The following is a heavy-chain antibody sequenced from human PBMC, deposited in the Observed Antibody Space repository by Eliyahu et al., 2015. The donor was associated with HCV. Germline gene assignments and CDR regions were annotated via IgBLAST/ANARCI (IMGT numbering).Heavy chain of an antibody. CDR3: AKAMTVTTNYDMDV. CDR1: GXXFSGYA. J-gene: IGHJ6*01. Sequence: EVQLLESGGGLVQPGGSLRLSCAASGXXFSGYAMNWVRQAPGKGLEWVSGLSGSGDSTDYADSVKARFTISRDNSKNTLYLQMNSLRAEDTAVYYCAKAMTVTTNYDMDVWGQGTTVTVSS. V-gene: IGHV3-23*01. CDR2: LSGSGDST. D-gene: IGHD4-11*01.